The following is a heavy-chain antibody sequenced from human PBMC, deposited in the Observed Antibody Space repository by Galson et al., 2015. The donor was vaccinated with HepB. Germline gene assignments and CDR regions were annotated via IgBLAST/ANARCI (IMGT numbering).Heavy chain of an antibody. CDR2: IHHSGST. V-gene: IGHV4-59*08. CDR1: GGSVSSYF. J-gene: IGHJ3*02. CDR3: ASFQWPTTFDI. Sequence: SETLSLTCTVSGGSVSSYFWSWIRQPPGKGLEWIGYIHHSGSTNYNPSLKSRVTISVDTSKNQFSLKPSCVTAADTAVYYCASFQWPTTFDIWGQGTMVTVSS. D-gene: IGHD6-19*01.